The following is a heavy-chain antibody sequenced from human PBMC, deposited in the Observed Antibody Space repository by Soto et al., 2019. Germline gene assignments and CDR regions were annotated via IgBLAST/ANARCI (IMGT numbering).Heavy chain of an antibody. CDR2: IYFSGST. Sequence: PSETLSLTCTVSGDSISSADYYWSWIRQPPGKGLEWIGYIYFSGSTYYNPSLKSRVTISVDTSKNQFSLKLSSVTAADTAVYYCARVEATVTPVSFDYWGQGTLVTVSS. J-gene: IGHJ4*02. V-gene: IGHV4-30-4*01. CDR3: ARVEATVTPVSFDY. CDR1: GDSISSADYY. D-gene: IGHD4-17*01.